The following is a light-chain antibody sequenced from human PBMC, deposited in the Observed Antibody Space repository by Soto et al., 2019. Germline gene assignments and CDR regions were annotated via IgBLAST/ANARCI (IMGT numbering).Light chain of an antibody. CDR2: DTS. CDR3: SLSYSGVRV. Sequence: QAVVTQEPSLTVFPGGTVTLTCASSAGPVTSRHYPYWFQQKPGQAPRALIYDTSNKHPWTPARFSGSLLGGTPALILSGAQPEDEADYYCSLSYSGVRVFGGGTKLTVL. CDR1: AGPVTSRHY. V-gene: IGLV7-46*01. J-gene: IGLJ3*02.